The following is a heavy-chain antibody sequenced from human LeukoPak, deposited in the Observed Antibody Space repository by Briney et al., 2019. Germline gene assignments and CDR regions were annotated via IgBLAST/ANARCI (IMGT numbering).Heavy chain of an antibody. CDR1: GFTFSSYS. Sequence: GGSLRLSCAASGFTFSSYSMNWVRQAPGKGLEWVSYISSGGSTIYYADSVKGRFTISRDNAKNSLFLQMNSLRAEDTAVYYCARVRGGLVATSSDYGGQGTLVTVS. CDR2: ISSGGSTI. J-gene: IGHJ4*02. CDR3: ARVRGGLVATSSDY. D-gene: IGHD1-26*01. V-gene: IGHV3-48*04.